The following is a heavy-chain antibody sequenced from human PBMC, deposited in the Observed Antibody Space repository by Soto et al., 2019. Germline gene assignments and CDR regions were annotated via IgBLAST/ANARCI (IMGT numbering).Heavy chain of an antibody. V-gene: IGHV3-30*18. Sequence: VGSLRLSCEVSGFTFSTHGMHWVRQAPGKGLEWVAGTSYDGTNKYYARSVQGRFTISRENSMKTLYLQMNSLRTGDTAVYYCAKDLSGARWYYDALDVWGQGTTVTVSS. CDR3: AKDLSGARWYYDALDV. D-gene: IGHD2-15*01. CDR2: TSYDGTNK. J-gene: IGHJ6*02. CDR1: GFTFSTHG.